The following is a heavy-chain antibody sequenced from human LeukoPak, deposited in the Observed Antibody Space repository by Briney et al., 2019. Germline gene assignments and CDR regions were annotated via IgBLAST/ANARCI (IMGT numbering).Heavy chain of an antibody. CDR3: ASVLSSYFPGHYYYGMDV. J-gene: IGHJ6*04. CDR2: ISAYNGNT. D-gene: IGHD4-11*01. Sequence: GASVKVPCKASCYTFTSYDIICVRHAPGQGLECMGWISAYNGNTNYAQNLQGRVTMTTDTSTSTAYMELRSRRSDDTAVYYCASVLSSYFPGHYYYGMDVWGKGTTVTVSS. V-gene: IGHV1-18*04. CDR1: CYTFTSYD.